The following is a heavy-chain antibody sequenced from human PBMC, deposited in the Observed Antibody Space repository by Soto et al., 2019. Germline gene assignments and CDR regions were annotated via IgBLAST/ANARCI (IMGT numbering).Heavy chain of an antibody. D-gene: IGHD3-3*01. V-gene: IGHV4-34*01. J-gene: IGHJ4*02. CDR2: INHSGST. CDR3: ARYDFWSETFDY. CDR1: GGSFSGYY. Sequence: PSETLSLTCAVYGGSFSGYYWSWIRQPPGKGLEWIGEINHSGSTNYNPSLKSRVTISVDTSKNQFSLKLSSVTAADTAVYYCARYDFWSETFDYWGQGTLVTASS.